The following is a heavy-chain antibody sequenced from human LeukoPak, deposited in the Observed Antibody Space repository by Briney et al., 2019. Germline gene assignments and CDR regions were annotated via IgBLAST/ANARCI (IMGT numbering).Heavy chain of an antibody. CDR3: ARDLGSSWQGGDY. V-gene: IGHV3-53*01. Sequence: GGSLRLSCAASGFTFSSYAMSWVRQAPGKGLEWVSVIYSGGSTYYADPVKGRFTISRDNSKNTLYLQMNSLRAEDTAVYYCARDLGSSWQGGDYWGQGTLVTVSS. CDR2: IYSGGST. J-gene: IGHJ4*02. CDR1: GFTFSSYA. D-gene: IGHD6-13*01.